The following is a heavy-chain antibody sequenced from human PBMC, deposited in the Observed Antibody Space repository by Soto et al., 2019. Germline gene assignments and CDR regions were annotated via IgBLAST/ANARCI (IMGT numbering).Heavy chain of an antibody. D-gene: IGHD5-12*01. J-gene: IGHJ6*02. CDR1: GFTFSSYG. Sequence: GGSLRLSCAASGFTFSSYGTHWVRQAPGKGLEWVAVISYDGSNKYYADSVKGRFTISRDNSKNTLYLQMNSLRAEDTAVYYCAKLGDNSGYDHYYYYYGMDVWGQGTTVTVSS. V-gene: IGHV3-30*18. CDR2: ISYDGSNK. CDR3: AKLGDNSGYDHYYYYYGMDV.